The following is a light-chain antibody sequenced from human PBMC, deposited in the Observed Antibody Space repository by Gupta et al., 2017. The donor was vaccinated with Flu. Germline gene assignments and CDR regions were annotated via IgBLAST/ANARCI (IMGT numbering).Light chain of an antibody. J-gene: IGLJ3*02. CDR1: TRDGGGDNY. CDR2: EDN. V-gene: IGLV2-14*01. CDR3: HSYKTLNAVVV. Sequence: TISTTATTRDGGGDNYVSWYQKYTGKAPKLMMYEDNRRPSGSPKRFSGSNSGNTASLTITGPQAEDEADYYCHSYKTLNAVVVFGGGTKLTVL.